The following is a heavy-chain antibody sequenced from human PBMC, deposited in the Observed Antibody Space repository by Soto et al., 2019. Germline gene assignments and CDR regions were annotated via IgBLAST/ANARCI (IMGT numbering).Heavy chain of an antibody. CDR2: ISGSGGST. CDR3: AKEEIRFGDFDY. V-gene: IGHV3-23*01. J-gene: IGHJ4*02. D-gene: IGHD3-3*01. Sequence: GGSLRLSCAASGFTFSSYAMSWVRQAPGKGLEWVSAISGSGGSTYYADSVKGRFTISRDNSKNTLYLQMNSLRAEDNAVDYCAKEEIRFGDFDYWGQGTLVTVSS. CDR1: GFTFSSYA.